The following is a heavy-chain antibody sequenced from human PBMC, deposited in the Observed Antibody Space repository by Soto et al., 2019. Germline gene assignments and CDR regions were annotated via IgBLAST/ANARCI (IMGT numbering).Heavy chain of an antibody. D-gene: IGHD6-13*01. CDR3: AKGGSGIAADY. J-gene: IGHJ4*02. CDR2: IDNSGST. Sequence: SETRCLTCSVSGGSITSYSWSWSRQPPGKGLEWIGYIDNSGSTNFHPSLESRVTISVDTSKNQFSLKLTSVTAADTAVYYCAKGGSGIAADYWGQGTLVTVS. V-gene: IGHV4-59*01. CDR1: GGSITSYS.